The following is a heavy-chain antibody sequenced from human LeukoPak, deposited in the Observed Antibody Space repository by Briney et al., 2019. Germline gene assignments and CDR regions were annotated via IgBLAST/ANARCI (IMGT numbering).Heavy chain of an antibody. Sequence: GKSLRLSCAASGFNFSSFGMHWVRQAPGKGLEWVAVIWYAGNNKYYADSMKGRFTISRDNSKNTLYLHMNSLRAEDTAVYYCARQIAAPGNYYYYMDVWGKGTTVTVSS. CDR2: IWYAGNNK. CDR3: ARQIAAPGNYYYYMDV. D-gene: IGHD6-13*01. J-gene: IGHJ6*03. V-gene: IGHV3-33*01. CDR1: GFNFSSFG.